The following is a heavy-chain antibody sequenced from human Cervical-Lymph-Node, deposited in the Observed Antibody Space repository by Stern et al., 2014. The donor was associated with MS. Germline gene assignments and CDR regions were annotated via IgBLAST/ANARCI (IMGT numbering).Heavy chain of an antibody. CDR3: ARASLQLSYYYVMDV. J-gene: IGHJ6*02. Sequence: QVQLQESGPGLVKPSQTLSLTCTVSGGSISSGSYYWSWIRQPAGKGLEWIGRVYTSGNIDYNPSLKSRVTISVGTSHKQFSLNLSSVTAADTAVYYCARASLQLSYYYVMDVWGQGTTVTVSS. CDR2: VYTSGNI. V-gene: IGHV4-61*02. CDR1: GGSISSGSYY. D-gene: IGHD5-18*01.